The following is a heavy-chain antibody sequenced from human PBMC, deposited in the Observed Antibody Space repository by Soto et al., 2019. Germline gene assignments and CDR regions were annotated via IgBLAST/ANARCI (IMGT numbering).Heavy chain of an antibody. Sequence: ASVKVSCKASGYTFTGYYMHWVRQAPGQGLEWMGWINPNSGGTNYAQKFQGWVTMTRDTSIITAYMELSRLRSDDTAVYYCARSFVSSSPRVAFDIWGQGTMVTVSS. V-gene: IGHV1-2*04. CDR3: ARSFVSSSPRVAFDI. J-gene: IGHJ3*02. CDR2: INPNSGGT. D-gene: IGHD6-13*01. CDR1: GYTFTGYY.